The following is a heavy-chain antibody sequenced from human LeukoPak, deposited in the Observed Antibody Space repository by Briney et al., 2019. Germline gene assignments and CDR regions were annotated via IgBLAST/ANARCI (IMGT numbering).Heavy chain of an antibody. Sequence: SVKVSCKASGGTFSSYAISWVRQAPGQGLEWMGRIIPILGTANYAQKFQGRVTITADKSTSTAYMELSSLRSEDTAVYYCARAGIVATITYGMDVWGQGTTVTVSS. V-gene: IGHV1-69*04. CDR2: IIPILGTA. CDR1: GGTFSSYA. CDR3: ARAGIVATITYGMDV. D-gene: IGHD5-12*01. J-gene: IGHJ6*02.